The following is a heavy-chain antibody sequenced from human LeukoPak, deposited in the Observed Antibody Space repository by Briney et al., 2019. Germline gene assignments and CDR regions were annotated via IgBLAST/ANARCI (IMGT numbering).Heavy chain of an antibody. CDR3: ARAGSSWYRFDY. V-gene: IGHV1-69*05. CDR1: GGTFSSYA. Sequence: SVKVSCKASGGTFSSYAISWVRQAPGQGLEWMGRIIPIFGTANYAQKFQGRVTITTDESTSTAYMELCSLRSEDTAVYYCARAGSSWYRFDYWGQGTLVTVSS. CDR2: IIPIFGTA. D-gene: IGHD6-13*01. J-gene: IGHJ4*02.